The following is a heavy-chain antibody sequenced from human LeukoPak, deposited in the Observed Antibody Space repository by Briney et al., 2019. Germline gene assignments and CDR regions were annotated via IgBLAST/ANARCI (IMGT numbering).Heavy chain of an antibody. CDR1: GLTFSSYG. J-gene: IGHJ4*02. D-gene: IGHD4-17*01. Sequence: GGSLRLSCAASGLTFSSYGMHWVRQAPGKGLEWVAVISYDGSNKYYSDSVKGRFTISRDNSKNTVYLQMNSLRAEDTAVYYCAKDSATTAFDYWGQGTLVTVSS. CDR3: AKDSATTAFDY. V-gene: IGHV3-30*18. CDR2: ISYDGSNK.